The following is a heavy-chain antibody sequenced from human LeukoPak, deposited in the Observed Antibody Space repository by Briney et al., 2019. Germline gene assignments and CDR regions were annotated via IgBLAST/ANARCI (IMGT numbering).Heavy chain of an antibody. CDR1: GFTFSSYS. V-gene: IGHV3-30*03. CDR3: ARDSEWQQLAWYCDL. D-gene: IGHD6-13*01. CDR2: ISYDGSNK. J-gene: IGHJ2*01. Sequence: GGSLRLSCAASGFTFSSYSMNWVRQAPGEGLEWVAVISYDGSNKYYADSVKGRFTISRDNSKNTLYLQMNSLRAEDTAVYYCARDSEWQQLAWYCDLWGRGTLVTVSS.